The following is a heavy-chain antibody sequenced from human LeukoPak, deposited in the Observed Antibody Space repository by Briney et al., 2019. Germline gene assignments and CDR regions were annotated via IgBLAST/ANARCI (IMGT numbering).Heavy chain of an antibody. CDR1: GFTFSNYA. D-gene: IGHD6-19*01. V-gene: IGHV3-9*01. Sequence: PGGSLRLSCTASGFTFSNYAMHWVQQPPAKGLEWVSGISWNSGSIGYADSVKGRFTIYRDNAKNSLYLQMNSLRAEDTALYYCAKDLRGWGHFDYWGQGTLVIVSS. J-gene: IGHJ4*02. CDR3: AKDLRGWGHFDY. CDR2: ISWNSGSI.